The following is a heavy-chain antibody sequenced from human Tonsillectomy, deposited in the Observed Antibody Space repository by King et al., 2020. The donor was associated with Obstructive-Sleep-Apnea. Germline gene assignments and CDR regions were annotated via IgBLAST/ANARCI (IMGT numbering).Heavy chain of an antibody. V-gene: IGHV4-39*07. CDR3: ASVPNYYGSGSYFDY. CDR2: IYYSGST. CDR1: GGSISSSSYY. J-gene: IGHJ4*02. D-gene: IGHD3-10*01. Sequence: QLQESGPGLVKPSETLSLTCTVSGGSISSSSYYWGWIRQPPGKGLEWIGSIYYSGSTYYNPSLKRRLTISVDTSKNQFSLKLSSVTAAATAVHYCASVPNYYGSGSYFDYWGQGTLVTVSS.